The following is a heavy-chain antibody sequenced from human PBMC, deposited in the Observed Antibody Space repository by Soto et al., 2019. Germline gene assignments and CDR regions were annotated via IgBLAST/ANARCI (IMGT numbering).Heavy chain of an antibody. CDR1: GFTCSDYY. CDR2: ISSSGNII. CDR3: ARDLGYYASDGYFDY. J-gene: IGHJ4*02. D-gene: IGHD3-22*01. Sequence: QVQLVESGGNLVKPGGSLRLSCAGSGFTCSDYYMSWIRQAPGKGLEWVSYISSSGNIIYYADSVKGPFTISRDNAKNSLYLQMNSLRAEDTAVYYCARDLGYYASDGYFDYWGQGTLVTVSS. V-gene: IGHV3-11*01.